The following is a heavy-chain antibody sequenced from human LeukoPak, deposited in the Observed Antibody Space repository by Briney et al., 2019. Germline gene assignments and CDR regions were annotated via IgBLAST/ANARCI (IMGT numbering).Heavy chain of an antibody. V-gene: IGHV1-69*05. CDR3: ARWVYDYVWGSYEYYFDY. Sequence: SVKVSCKASGGTFSSYAISWVRQAPGQGLEWMGGIIPIFGAANYAQNFQGRVTITTDESTSTAYMELSSLRSEDTAVYYCARWVYDYVWGSYEYYFDYWGQGTLVTVSS. CDR2: IIPIFGAA. D-gene: IGHD3-16*01. J-gene: IGHJ4*02. CDR1: GGTFSSYA.